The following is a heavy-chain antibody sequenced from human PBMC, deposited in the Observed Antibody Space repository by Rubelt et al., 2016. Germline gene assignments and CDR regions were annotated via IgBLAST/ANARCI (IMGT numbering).Heavy chain of an antibody. J-gene: IGHJ5*02. Sequence: WVRQAPGQGLEWMGWISAYNGNTNYAQKLQGRVTMTTDTSTSTAYMELRSLRSDDTAVYYCARHVNHNWFDPWGQGTLVTVSS. CDR3: ARHVNHNWFDP. CDR2: ISAYNGNT. D-gene: IGHD1-14*01. V-gene: IGHV1-18*01.